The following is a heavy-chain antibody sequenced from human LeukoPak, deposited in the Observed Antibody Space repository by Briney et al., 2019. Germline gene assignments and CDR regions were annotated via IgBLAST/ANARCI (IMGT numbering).Heavy chain of an antibody. V-gene: IGHV3-73*01. D-gene: IGHD3-9*01. CDR3: TRLRLDYFDY. Sequence: PGGSLRLSCAASGFTFSGSAMHWVRQASGKGLEWVGRIRGKANSYATAYAASVKGRFTISRDDSKNTAYLQMNSLKTEDTAVYYCTRLRLDYFDYWGQGTLVTVSS. J-gene: IGHJ4*02. CDR1: GFTFSGSA. CDR2: IRGKANSYAT.